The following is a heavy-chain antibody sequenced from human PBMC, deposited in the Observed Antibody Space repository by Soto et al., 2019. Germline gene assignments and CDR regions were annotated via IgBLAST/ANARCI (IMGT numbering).Heavy chain of an antibody. Sequence: PGGSLRLSCAASGFSFSRYGIHWVRQAPGKGLEWVAVISYDESTTSYADSVKGRFTISRDNSKSTLFLQMNSLRPEDTAVYYCSRAMIGSYDSDAFYVCGQGTMVTVSS. D-gene: IGHD3-22*01. V-gene: IGHV3-30*03. CDR3: SRAMIGSYDSDAFYV. J-gene: IGHJ3*01. CDR2: ISYDESTT. CDR1: GFSFSRYG.